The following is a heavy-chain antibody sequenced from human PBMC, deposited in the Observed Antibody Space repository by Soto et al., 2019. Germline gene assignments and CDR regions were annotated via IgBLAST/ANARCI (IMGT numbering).Heavy chain of an antibody. Sequence: PSETLSLTCTVSGGSISSYYWSWIRQPPGKGLEWIGYIYYSGSTNYNPSLKSRVTISVDTSKNQFSLKLSSVTAADTAVYYCVRVPTRRYYYDSSGYSYYFDYWGQGTLVTVSS. V-gene: IGHV4-59*01. CDR2: IYYSGST. J-gene: IGHJ4*02. D-gene: IGHD3-22*01. CDR1: GGSISSYY. CDR3: VRVPTRRYYYDSSGYSYYFDY.